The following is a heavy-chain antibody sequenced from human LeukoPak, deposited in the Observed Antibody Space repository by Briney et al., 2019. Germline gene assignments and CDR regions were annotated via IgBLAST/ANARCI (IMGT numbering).Heavy chain of an antibody. CDR1: GYTFTGYY. CDR3: ARHYDSSGYSSPNFDY. CDR2: INPNSGGT. D-gene: IGHD3-22*01. J-gene: IGHJ4*02. Sequence: ASVTVSCKASGYTFTGYYMHWVRQAPGQGLEWMGWINPNSGGTNYAQKFQGRVTMTRDTSISTAYMGLSRLRSDDTAVYYCARHYDSSGYSSPNFDYWGQGTLVTVSS. V-gene: IGHV1-2*02.